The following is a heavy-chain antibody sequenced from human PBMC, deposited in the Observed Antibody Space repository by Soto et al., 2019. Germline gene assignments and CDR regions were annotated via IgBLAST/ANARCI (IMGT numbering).Heavy chain of an antibody. V-gene: IGHV3-20*04. CDR2: IDFIGSVT. J-gene: IGHJ2*01. CDR1: GFNFHDYA. Sequence: EVPLVESGGGVVRPGGSLRLSCAASGFNFHDYAMNWVRQAPGKGLEWVSGIDFIGSVTGYADSVKGRFTISRDNAKNSLYLQMNSLRAEDTAMYFCAGAPEGDWYFDLWGRGTLVTVSS. CDR3: AGAPEGDWYFDL.